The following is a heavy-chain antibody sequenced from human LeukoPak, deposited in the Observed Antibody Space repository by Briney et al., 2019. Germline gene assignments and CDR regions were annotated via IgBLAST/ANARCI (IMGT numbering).Heavy chain of an antibody. CDR1: GFTFSSYG. CDR3: AKDLWPVYHYYFGLDV. D-gene: IGHD6-19*01. CDR2: VSNDGNYK. Sequence: GGSLRLSCAASGFTFSSYGMHWVRQAPGKGLEWVAVVSNDGNYKHYEDSVEGRFTISRDNSKNTLFLQMNSLRAEDTAVYYCAKDLWPVYHYYFGLDVWGQGTTVTVSS. J-gene: IGHJ6*02. V-gene: IGHV3-30*18.